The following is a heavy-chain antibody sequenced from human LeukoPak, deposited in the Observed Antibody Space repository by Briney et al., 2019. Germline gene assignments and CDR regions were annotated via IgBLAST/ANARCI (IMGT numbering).Heavy chain of an antibody. Sequence: ASVKVSCKASGYTFTSYGISWVRQAPGQGLEWMGWISAYNGNTNYAQKLQGRVTMTTDTSTSTAYMELRSLSSDDKAVYYCAREGPFRDGSNKYYFDYWGQGTLVTVSS. CDR3: AREGPFRDGSNKYYFDY. V-gene: IGHV1-18*01. J-gene: IGHJ4*02. CDR2: ISAYNGNT. CDR1: GYTFTSYG. D-gene: IGHD5-24*01.